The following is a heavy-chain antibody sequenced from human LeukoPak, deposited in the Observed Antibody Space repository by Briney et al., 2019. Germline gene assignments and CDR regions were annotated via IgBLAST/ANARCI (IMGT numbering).Heavy chain of an antibody. CDR1: GGSISSGGYY. CDR3: ARWSFRGLKLRYYGMDV. Sequence: SETLSLTCTVSGGSISSGGYYWSWIRQPPGKGLEWIGEINHSGSTNYNPSLKSRVTISVDTSKNQFSLKLSSVTAADTAVYYCARWSFRGLKLRYYGMDVWGQGTTVTVSS. V-gene: IGHV4-39*07. J-gene: IGHJ6*02. D-gene: IGHD1-1*01. CDR2: INHSGST.